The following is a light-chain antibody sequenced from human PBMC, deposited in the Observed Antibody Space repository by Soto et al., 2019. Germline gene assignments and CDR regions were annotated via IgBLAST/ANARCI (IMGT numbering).Light chain of an antibody. J-gene: IGKJ2*03. V-gene: IGKV1-5*03. Sequence: DIQMTQSPSTLSASVGDRVTITCRASQSFSSWLAWYQQKPGKAPNLLIYRTSTLGRGVPSRFSASGSGTEFTLTISNLQPDDFATYHCQYNNSDSIYSFGQGTKLEIK. CDR1: QSFSSW. CDR2: RTS. CDR3: QYNNSDSIYS.